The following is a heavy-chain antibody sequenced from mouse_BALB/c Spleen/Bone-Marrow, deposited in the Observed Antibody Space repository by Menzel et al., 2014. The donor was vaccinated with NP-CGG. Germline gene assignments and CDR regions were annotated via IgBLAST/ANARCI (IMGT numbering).Heavy chain of an antibody. Sequence: EVKLVESGGGLVKPGGSLKLSCAASGFTFSDYYMYWVRQTPEKRLEWVATISDGGSYTYYPDSVKGRFTISRDNAKNNLYPQMSSLKSEDTAMYYCARVLRPHYYAMDYWGQGTSVTVSS. CDR3: ARVLRPHYYAMDY. D-gene: IGHD1-2*01. V-gene: IGHV5-4*02. J-gene: IGHJ4*01. CDR2: ISDGGSYT. CDR1: GFTFSDYY.